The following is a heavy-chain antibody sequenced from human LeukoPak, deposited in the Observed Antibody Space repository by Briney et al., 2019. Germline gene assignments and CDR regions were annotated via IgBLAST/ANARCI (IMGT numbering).Heavy chain of an antibody. J-gene: IGHJ1*01. CDR1: GGTFSSYA. CDR3: ARDQGVLPKTEYSQH. CDR2: IIPIFGTA. V-gene: IGHV1-69*05. Sequence: ASVKVSCKASGGTFSSYAISWVRQAPGQGLEWMGRIIPIFGTANYAQKFQGRVTITTDESTSTAYMELSSLRSEDTAVYYCARDQGVLPKTEYSQHWGQGTLVTVSS. D-gene: IGHD3-10*01.